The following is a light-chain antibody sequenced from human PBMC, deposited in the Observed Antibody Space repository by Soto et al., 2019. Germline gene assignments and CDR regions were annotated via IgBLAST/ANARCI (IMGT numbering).Light chain of an antibody. V-gene: IGKV3-11*01. J-gene: IGKJ5*01. Sequence: EIFLTQSPDTLSLSPGERATLTCRASQSVTNYIAWYQQRPGQAPRLLIYDASNRATGVPARFSGSRSGTDFTLTITRLEPDDSAVYYCQQHGISHITFGQGTRLEIK. CDR2: DAS. CDR1: QSVTNY. CDR3: QQHGISHIT.